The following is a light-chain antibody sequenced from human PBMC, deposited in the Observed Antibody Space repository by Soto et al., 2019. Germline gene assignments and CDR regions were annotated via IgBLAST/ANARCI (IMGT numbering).Light chain of an antibody. V-gene: IGLV2-11*01. CDR3: GAYHCCSYEGTNSVWV. J-gene: IGLJ3*02. Sequence: QSALTQPRSVSGSPGQSVTISCTGTSSDVGGYNYVSWYQQHPGKAPKVIIYDVSNRPSGVPDRFSGSKSGNTASLTISGLQAEDEADYHGGAYHCCSYEGTNSVWVFGGGTKLTVL. CDR1: SSDVGGYNY. CDR2: DVS.